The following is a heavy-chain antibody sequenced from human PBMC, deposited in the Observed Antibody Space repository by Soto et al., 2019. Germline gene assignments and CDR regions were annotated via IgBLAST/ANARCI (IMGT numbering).Heavy chain of an antibody. J-gene: IGHJ6*03. V-gene: IGHV3-33*01. Sequence: QVQLVESGGGVVQPGRSLSLSCAASGFTFSSYGMHWVRQAPGKGLERVAVIWDDGSKKYYADSVKGRFTISRDTSQNTMDLQMNTLRAEDTAVYYSARDRYRITGTTRPDYYYYYYYMDVWGKGTTVTVSS. CDR3: ARDRYRITGTTRPDYYYYYYYMDV. CDR2: IWDDGSKK. D-gene: IGHD1-7*01. CDR1: GFTFSSYG.